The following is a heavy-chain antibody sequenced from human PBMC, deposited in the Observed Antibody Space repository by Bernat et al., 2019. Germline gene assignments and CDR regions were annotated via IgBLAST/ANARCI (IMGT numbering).Heavy chain of an antibody. J-gene: IGHJ5*02. CDR1: GFTFSSYA. D-gene: IGHD6-13*01. CDR3: ARHPVQQLVHSYWFDP. CDR2: ISYDGSNK. Sequence: QVQLVESGGGVVQPGRSLRLSCAASGFTFSSYAMHWVRQAPGKGLEWVAVISYDGSNKYYADSVKGRFTSARDNSKNTLYLQMNRLRAEDTAVYYSARHPVQQLVHSYWFDPWGQGTLVTVSS. V-gene: IGHV3-30-3*01.